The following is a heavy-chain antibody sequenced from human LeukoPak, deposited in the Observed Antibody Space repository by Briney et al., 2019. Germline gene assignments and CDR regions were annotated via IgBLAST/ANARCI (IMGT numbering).Heavy chain of an antibody. V-gene: IGHV1-3*02. Sequence: ASVKVSCKASGYTFTSYAMHWVRQAPGQRLEWMGWSNAGNGNTKYSQEFQGRVTITTDESTSTAYMELSSLRSEDTAVYYCARVNPWDYRYCSSTSCYYNWFDPWGQGTLVTVSS. D-gene: IGHD2-2*01. CDR3: ARVNPWDYRYCSSTSCYYNWFDP. CDR2: SNAGNGNT. CDR1: GYTFTSYA. J-gene: IGHJ5*02.